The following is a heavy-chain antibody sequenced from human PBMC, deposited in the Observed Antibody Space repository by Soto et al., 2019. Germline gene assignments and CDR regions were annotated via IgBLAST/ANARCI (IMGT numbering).Heavy chain of an antibody. J-gene: IGHJ4*02. V-gene: IGHV4-34*01. CDR1: GGSFSGDY. CDR2: INHSGSN. D-gene: IGHD3-3*01. Sequence: SETRSLPCAVYGGSFSGDYWPWIRQPPGKGLEWIGEINHSGSNNYNPSLKSQVTMSVDTSNNQFSLKLNSVTAADTAVYYCARGLAYHDFWSGYTYFDYWGQGTLVT. CDR3: ARGLAYHDFWSGYTYFDY.